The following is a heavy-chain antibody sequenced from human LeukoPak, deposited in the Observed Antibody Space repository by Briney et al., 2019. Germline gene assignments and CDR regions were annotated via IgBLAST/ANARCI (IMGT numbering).Heavy chain of an antibody. CDR3: ARGDSGYDPVEY. Sequence: SETLSLTCTVSGGSIGSGDYYWSWIRQPPGKGLEWIGYIYYSGSTYYNPSLKSRVTISVDTSKNQFSLKLSSVTAADTAVYYWARGDSGYDPVEYWGQGTLVTVSS. J-gene: IGHJ4*02. CDR2: IYYSGST. CDR1: GGSIGSGDYY. V-gene: IGHV4-30-4*01. D-gene: IGHD5-12*01.